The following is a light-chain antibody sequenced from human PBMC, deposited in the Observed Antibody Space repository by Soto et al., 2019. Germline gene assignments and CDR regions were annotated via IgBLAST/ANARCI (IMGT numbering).Light chain of an antibody. CDR2: DIS. CDR3: QQYNNWPFS. Sequence: MTQSPSTLSASVGDRVTITCRASKNINNYLAWYQQKPGQPPRLLIYDISTRATGVPARFSGSGSGTEFTLTISGLQSEDFALYFCQQYNNWPFSFGPGTRLEI. J-gene: IGKJ5*01. CDR1: KNINNY. V-gene: IGKV3-15*01.